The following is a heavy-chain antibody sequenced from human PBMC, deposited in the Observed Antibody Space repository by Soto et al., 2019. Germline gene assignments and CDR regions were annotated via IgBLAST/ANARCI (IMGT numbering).Heavy chain of an antibody. V-gene: IGHV3-7*01. J-gene: IGHJ4*02. D-gene: IGHD3-22*01. CDR2: IKEDGSEK. CDR3: PNSRYDSRGYHYWYFDY. Sequence: PGGSLRLSXAASGLNFNKYWMNWVRQAPGKGLEWVANIKEDGSEKHYVDSVKGRFTISRDNAKNFLYLQMNSLRAEDTAVYYCPNSRYDSRGYHYWYFDYWGRGTLVTVSS. CDR1: GLNFNKYW.